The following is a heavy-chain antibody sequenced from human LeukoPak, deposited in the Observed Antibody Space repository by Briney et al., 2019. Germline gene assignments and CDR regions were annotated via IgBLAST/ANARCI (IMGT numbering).Heavy chain of an antibody. D-gene: IGHD6-6*01. Sequence: PWGSLRPSCAASGFTFSSYEMNWVRQAPGKGLEWVSYISSSGSTIYYADSVKGRFTISRDNSKNTLYLQMNSLRAEDTAVYYCAKGRIAARPGNWGYWGQGTLVTVSS. V-gene: IGHV3-48*03. CDR2: ISSSGSTI. CDR1: GFTFSSYE. CDR3: AKGRIAARPGNWGY. J-gene: IGHJ4*02.